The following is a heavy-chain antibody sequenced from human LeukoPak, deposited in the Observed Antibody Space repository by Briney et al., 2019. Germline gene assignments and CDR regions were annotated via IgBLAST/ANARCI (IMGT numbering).Heavy chain of an antibody. V-gene: IGHV4-4*07. CDR3: ARMEPVAAAATVKFDP. D-gene: IGHD6-13*01. CDR1: GGSISSYY. Sequence: SETLSLTCTVSGGSISSYYWSWIRQPAGKGLEWIGRIYTSGSTNYNPSLKSRVTMSVDTSKNQFSLKLSSVTAADTAVYYCARMEPVAAAATVKFDPWGQGTLVTVST. J-gene: IGHJ5*02. CDR2: IYTSGST.